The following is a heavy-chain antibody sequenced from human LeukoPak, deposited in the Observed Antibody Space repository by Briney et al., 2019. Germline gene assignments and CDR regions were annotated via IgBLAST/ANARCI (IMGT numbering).Heavy chain of an antibody. Sequence: GGSLRLSCAASGFTVSSNYMSWVRQAPGKGLEWVSVIYSGGSTYYADSVKGRFTISRDNSKHTLYLQMNSLRAEDTAVYYCAKDLVVVVAAFFDYWGQGTLVTVSS. CDR3: AKDLVVVVAAFFDY. CDR1: GFTVSSNY. J-gene: IGHJ4*02. D-gene: IGHD2-15*01. CDR2: IYSGGST. V-gene: IGHV3-53*01.